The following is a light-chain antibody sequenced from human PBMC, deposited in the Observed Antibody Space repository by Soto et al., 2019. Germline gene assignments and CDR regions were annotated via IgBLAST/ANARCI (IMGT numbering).Light chain of an antibody. Sequence: QSALAQPPSASGSPGQSVTISCTGTSNDVGGYNYVSWYQQHPGKAPKLMIYEVNKRPSGVPDRFSGSKSGNTASLTVSGLKAEDEADYYCSSFALSNSFVFGTGTEVTVL. CDR2: EVN. J-gene: IGLJ1*01. V-gene: IGLV2-8*01. CDR1: SNDVGGYNY. CDR3: SSFALSNSFV.